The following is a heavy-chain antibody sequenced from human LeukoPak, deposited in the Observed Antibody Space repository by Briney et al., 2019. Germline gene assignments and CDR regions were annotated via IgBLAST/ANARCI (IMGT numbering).Heavy chain of an antibody. J-gene: IGHJ4*02. D-gene: IGHD3-22*01. Sequence: GRSLRLSCAASGFTFSSYSMNWVRQAPGKGLEWVSSISSSSSYIYYADSVKGRFTISRDNAKNLLYLQMNSLRAEDTAVYYCVREKPALTYYYDSSGYYYFDYWGQGTLVTVSS. CDR1: GFTFSSYS. CDR2: ISSSSSYI. CDR3: VREKPALTYYYDSSGYYYFDY. V-gene: IGHV3-21*01.